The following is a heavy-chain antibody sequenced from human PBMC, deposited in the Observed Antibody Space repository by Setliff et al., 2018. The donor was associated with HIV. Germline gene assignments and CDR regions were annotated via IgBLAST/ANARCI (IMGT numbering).Heavy chain of an antibody. D-gene: IGHD3-22*01. CDR1: GYTFTSYY. J-gene: IGHJ3*02. Sequence: ASVKVSCKASGYTFTSYYLHWVRQAPGQGLEWMGMINPSGGSASYAQKFQGRVTMSRDTSTSTVYMELSSLRSEDTAVYYCARDYFDSSAYHYGLGAFDIWGQGTMVTVSS. V-gene: IGHV1-46*01. CDR2: INPSGGSA. CDR3: ARDYFDSSAYHYGLGAFDI.